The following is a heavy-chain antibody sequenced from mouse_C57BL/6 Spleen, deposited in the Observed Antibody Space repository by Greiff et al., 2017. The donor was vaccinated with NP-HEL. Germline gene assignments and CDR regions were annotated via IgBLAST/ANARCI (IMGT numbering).Heavy chain of an antibody. CDR2: INPSTGGT. D-gene: IGHD2-4*01. CDR1: GYSFTGYY. CDR3: AREGRLRRYFDV. J-gene: IGHJ1*03. Sequence: EVKLMESGPELVKPGASVKISCKASGYSFTGYYMNWVKQSPEKSLEWIGEINPSTGGTTYNQKFKAKATLTVDKSSSTAYMQLKSLTSEDSAVYYCAREGRLRRYFDVWGTGTTVTVSS. V-gene: IGHV1-42*01.